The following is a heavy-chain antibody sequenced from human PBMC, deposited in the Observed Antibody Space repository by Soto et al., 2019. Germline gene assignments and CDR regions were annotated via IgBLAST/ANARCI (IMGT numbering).Heavy chain of an antibody. Sequence: QLQLQESGSGLVKPSQTLSLTCAVSGGSTSSGGYSWSWLRQPPGKGLEWIGYISHSGSTYYNPSLKXRXTXPVDTSKNQFSLRLSSVTAADTAVYYCARGGLLPDYWGQGTLVTVSS. CDR3: ARGGLLPDY. CDR2: ISHSGST. D-gene: IGHD6-19*01. CDR1: GGSTSSGGYS. J-gene: IGHJ4*02. V-gene: IGHV4-30-2*01.